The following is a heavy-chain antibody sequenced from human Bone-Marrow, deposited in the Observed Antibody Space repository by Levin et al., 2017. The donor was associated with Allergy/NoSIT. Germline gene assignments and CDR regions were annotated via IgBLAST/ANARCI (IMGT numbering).Heavy chain of an antibody. Sequence: GASVKVSCKASGGTFSSYAISWVRQAPGQGLEWMGGIIPIFGTANYAQKFQGRVTITADESTSTAYMELSSLRSEDTAVYYCAREDPYYYGSGSYYYYYMDVWGKGTTVTVSS. J-gene: IGHJ6*03. CDR3: AREDPYYYGSGSYYYYYMDV. V-gene: IGHV1-69*13. CDR2: IIPIFGTA. CDR1: GGTFSSYA. D-gene: IGHD3-10*01.